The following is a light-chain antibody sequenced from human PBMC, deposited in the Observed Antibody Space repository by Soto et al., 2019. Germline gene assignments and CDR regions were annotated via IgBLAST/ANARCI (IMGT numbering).Light chain of an antibody. CDR2: STT. Sequence: QTVVTQEPSLTVSPGDTVTLTCASSTGAVTNENYANWFQQKPGQAPRSLIYSTTYRHSWAPARFSGSLLGGKAALTLLGVQHEDEADYYCLLYPRGDPVFGGGTKLNVL. J-gene: IGLJ2*01. CDR1: TGAVTNENY. CDR3: LLYPRGDPV. V-gene: IGLV7-43*01.